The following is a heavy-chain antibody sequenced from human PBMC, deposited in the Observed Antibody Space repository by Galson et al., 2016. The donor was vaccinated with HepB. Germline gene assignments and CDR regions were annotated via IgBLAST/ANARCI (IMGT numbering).Heavy chain of an antibody. CDR3: ARTVPWNGFYRYHGMDA. CDR2: IKIDNGNT. CDR1: GYTFRDYA. D-gene: IGHD3-3*01. Sequence: SVKVSCKASGYTFRDYAIQWVRQAPGQRPEWMGWIKIDNGNTKYSQRFRGRVTISRDTSARTAYMEVSSLRSDDTAIYYCARTVPWNGFYRYHGMDAWGQGTTVTVSS. V-gene: IGHV1-3*04. J-gene: IGHJ6*02.